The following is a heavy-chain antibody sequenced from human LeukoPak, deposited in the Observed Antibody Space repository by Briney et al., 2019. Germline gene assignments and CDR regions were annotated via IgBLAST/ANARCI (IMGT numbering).Heavy chain of an antibody. Sequence: SETLSLTCTVSDDSISSYYWSWIRQPPGKALECIGYIYINGDTNSNPSLKSRVTMSLDTSKKQFSLQLRSVTAADTAVYFCARTARVFDHWGQGLLVTLSS. V-gene: IGHV4-4*08. D-gene: IGHD2-21*02. CDR3: ARTARVFDH. J-gene: IGHJ4*02. CDR2: IYINGDT. CDR1: DDSISSYY.